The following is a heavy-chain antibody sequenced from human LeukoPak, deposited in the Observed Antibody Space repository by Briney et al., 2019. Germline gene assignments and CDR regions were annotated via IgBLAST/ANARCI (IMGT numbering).Heavy chain of an antibody. D-gene: IGHD1-14*01. CDR2: ISAYNGNT. Sequence: ASVKVSCKASGYTFTSYGISWVRQAPGQGLEWMGWISAYNGNTNYAQKLQGRVTMTRDTSTSTVYMELSSLRSEDTAVYYCARGVTDSLTLYYFDYWGQGTLVTVSS. J-gene: IGHJ4*02. CDR1: GYTFTSYG. CDR3: ARGVTDSLTLYYFDY. V-gene: IGHV1-18*01.